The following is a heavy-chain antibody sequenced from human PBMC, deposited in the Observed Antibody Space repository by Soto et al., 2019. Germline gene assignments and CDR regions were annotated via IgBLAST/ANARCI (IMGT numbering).Heavy chain of an antibody. V-gene: IGHV3-48*02. Sequence: EVQLVESGGGLAQPGGSLRLSCAASGFTFTSDGMNWVRQAPGKGLEWVSYTSSSGTTTYYTDSVKGRFTISRDRAKNSQFLPLNSLGDEDTSLDYCAHVRFYEDDPGAMDVWGREPTVTVSS. J-gene: IGHJ6*02. D-gene: IGHD5-12*01. CDR3: AHVRFYEDDPGAMDV. CDR2: TSSSGTTT. CDR1: GFTFTSDG.